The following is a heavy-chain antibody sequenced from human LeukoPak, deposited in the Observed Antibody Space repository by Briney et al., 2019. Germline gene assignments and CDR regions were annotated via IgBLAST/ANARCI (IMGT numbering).Heavy chain of an antibody. J-gene: IGHJ4*02. CDR2: IKQDGSEK. D-gene: IGHD3-22*01. CDR3: AREGRGYKVAKFDY. CDR1: GFTFSGYW. Sequence: PGGSLRLSCAASGFTFSGYWMSWVRQAPGKGLEWVANIKQDGSEKYYVDSVKGRFTISRDNAKNSLYLQMNSLRAEDTAVYYCAREGRGYKVAKFDYWGQGTLVTVSS. V-gene: IGHV3-7*01.